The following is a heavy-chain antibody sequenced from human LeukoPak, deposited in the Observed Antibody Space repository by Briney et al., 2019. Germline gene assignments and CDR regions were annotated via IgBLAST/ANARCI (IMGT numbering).Heavy chain of an antibody. CDR3: ARGDYDILTGYSA. CDR2: IYPGDSDT. J-gene: IGHJ5*02. D-gene: IGHD3-9*01. CDR1: GYSFTSYW. Sequence: GESLKISCKGSGYSFTSYWIGWVRQMPGKGLEWMGIIYPGDSDTRYSPSFQGQVTISADKSISTAYLQWSSLKASETAMYYCARGDYDILTGYSAWGQGTLVTVTS. V-gene: IGHV5-51*01.